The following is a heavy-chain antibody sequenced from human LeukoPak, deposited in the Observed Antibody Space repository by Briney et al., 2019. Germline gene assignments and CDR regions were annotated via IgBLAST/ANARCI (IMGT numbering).Heavy chain of an antibody. CDR2: IGDNGSDK. J-gene: IGHJ3*02. Sequence: PGGSLRLSCAASGFTLRSFGMHWVRRAPGKGLEWVAVIGDNGSDKYYADSVKGRFTISRDTSRNMLYLQMNSLRAEDTALFYCARASYYYDSSGGYAFDIWGQGTMVTVSS. CDR3: ARASYYYDSSGGYAFDI. CDR1: GFTLRSFG. D-gene: IGHD3-22*01. V-gene: IGHV3-33*01.